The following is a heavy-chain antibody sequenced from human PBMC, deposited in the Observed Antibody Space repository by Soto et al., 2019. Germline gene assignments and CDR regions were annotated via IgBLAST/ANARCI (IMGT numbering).Heavy chain of an antibody. D-gene: IGHD3-10*01. CDR2: IIPIFGTA. V-gene: IGHV1-69*13. Sequence: ASVTVSCKAYGRTFSSYAISWVRQAPGQGLEWMGGIIPIFGTANYAQKFQGRVTITADESTSTAYMELSSLRSEDTAVYYCARDLRITMVRGTSGYGMDVWGPGTTVTASS. J-gene: IGHJ6*02. CDR3: ARDLRITMVRGTSGYGMDV. CDR1: GRTFSSYA.